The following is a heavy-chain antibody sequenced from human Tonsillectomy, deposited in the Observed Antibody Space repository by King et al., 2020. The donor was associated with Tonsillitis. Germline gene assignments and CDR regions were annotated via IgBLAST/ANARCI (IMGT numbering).Heavy chain of an antibody. J-gene: IGHJ4*02. D-gene: IGHD1-14*01. Sequence: VQLPQWGAGLLKPSETLSLTCAVYGGSFSGYYWSWIRQPPGKGLEWIGEINHSGSTNYNPSLKSRVTISVDTSKNQFSLKLSSVTAADTAVYYCARVRVRKGVDYWGQGTLVTVSS. CDR2: INHSGST. V-gene: IGHV4-34*01. CDR1: GGSFSGYY. CDR3: ARVRVRKGVDY.